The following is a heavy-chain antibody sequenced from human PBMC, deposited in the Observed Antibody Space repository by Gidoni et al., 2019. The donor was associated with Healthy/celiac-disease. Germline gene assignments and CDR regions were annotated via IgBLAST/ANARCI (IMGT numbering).Heavy chain of an antibody. V-gene: IGHV3-48*01. Sequence: EVQLVESGGGLVQPGGSLRLSCAASGFTFSSYSMNWVRQAPGKGLEWVSYISSSSSTIYYADSVKGRFTISRDNAKNSLYLQMNSLRAEDTAVYYCASPGMATIVDYWGQGTLVTVSS. CDR1: GFTFSSYS. CDR3: ASPGMATIVDY. J-gene: IGHJ4*02. CDR2: ISSSSSTI. D-gene: IGHD5-12*01.